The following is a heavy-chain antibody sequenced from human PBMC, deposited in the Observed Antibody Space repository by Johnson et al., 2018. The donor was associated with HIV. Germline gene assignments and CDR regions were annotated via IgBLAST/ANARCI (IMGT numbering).Heavy chain of an antibody. D-gene: IGHD1-26*01. CDR2: IHWNGGST. CDR3: AKDVYSGSFDSAFDI. J-gene: IGHJ3*02. V-gene: IGHV3-20*04. CDR1: GFTFDDYA. Sequence: VQLVESGGGLVKPGGSLRLSCTIYGFTFDDYAMSWVRRVPGKGLEWVWWIHWNGGSTGYADSGRGRFTISSDNAKNSLYLQMNSLRDEDTAVYYCAKDVYSGSFDSAFDIWGQGTLVTVSS.